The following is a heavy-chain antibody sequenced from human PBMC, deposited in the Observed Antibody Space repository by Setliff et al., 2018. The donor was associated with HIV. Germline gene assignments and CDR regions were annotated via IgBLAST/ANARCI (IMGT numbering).Heavy chain of an antibody. CDR3: ARNTRAGDFDY. D-gene: IGHD3-10*01. V-gene: IGHV4-61*02. Sequence: SETLSLTCTVPGGSISSGSHYWSWIRQPAGKGLEWIGLIYTSGRTNYNPSLKSRVKISVDTSKNQFSLRLTSVTAADTAVYYCARNTRAGDFDYWGQGTLVTVSS. CDR1: GGSISSGSHY. CDR2: IYTSGRT. J-gene: IGHJ4*02.